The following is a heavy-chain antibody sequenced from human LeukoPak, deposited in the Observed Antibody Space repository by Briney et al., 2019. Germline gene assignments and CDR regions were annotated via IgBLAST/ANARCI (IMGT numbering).Heavy chain of an antibody. CDR2: FDPEDGET. V-gene: IGHV1-24*01. J-gene: IGHJ4*02. D-gene: IGHD2-21*02. CDR1: GYTLTELS. CDR3: ATESRAYCGGDCYLGY. Sequence: ASVKVSCKVSGYTLTELSMHWGRQAPGKGLEWMGGFDPEDGETIYAQKFQGRVTMTEDTSTDTAYMELGSLRSEDTAVYYCATESRAYCGGDCYLGYWGQGTLVTVSS.